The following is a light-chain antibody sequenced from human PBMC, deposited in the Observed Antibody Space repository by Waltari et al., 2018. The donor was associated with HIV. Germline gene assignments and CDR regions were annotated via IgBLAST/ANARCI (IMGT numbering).Light chain of an antibody. CDR2: YDS. Sequence: SYVLTQPPSVSVAPGKTARISCEEDNTGSKSVTWYQQKPGQAPVVVMYYDSDRPSGIPERFSGSKSGNTATLTISRVEAGDEADYYCQVWDRGSDHYVFGTGTKVTVV. V-gene: IGLV3-21*04. J-gene: IGLJ1*01. CDR3: QVWDRGSDHYV. CDR1: NTGSKS.